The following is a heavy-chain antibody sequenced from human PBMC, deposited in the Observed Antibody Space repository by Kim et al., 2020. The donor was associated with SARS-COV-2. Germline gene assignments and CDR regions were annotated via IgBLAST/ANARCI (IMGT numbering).Heavy chain of an antibody. CDR1: GYTFTSYA. J-gene: IGHJ5*02. V-gene: IGHV7-4-1*02. D-gene: IGHD3-16*02. Sequence: ASVKVSCKASGYTFTSYAMNWVRQAPGQGLEWMGWINTNTGNPTYAQGFTGRFVFSLDTSVSTAYLQISSLKAEDTAVYYCARVSPDDYIWGSYRPWGQGTLVTVSS. CDR3: ARVSPDDYIWGSYRP. CDR2: INTNTGNP.